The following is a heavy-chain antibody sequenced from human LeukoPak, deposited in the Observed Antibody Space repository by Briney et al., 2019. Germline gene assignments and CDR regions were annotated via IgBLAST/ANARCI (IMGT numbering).Heavy chain of an antibody. CDR1: GGSISNYY. D-gene: IGHD3-3*01. V-gene: IGHV4-59*01. J-gene: IGHJ4*02. CDR3: ARGQYDFWSGYYGH. CDR2: IYYSGST. Sequence: PSETLPLTCTVSGGSISNYYWSWIRQPPGKGLEWIGYIYYSGSTNYNPSLKSRVTLSVDTSKNQFSLKLSSVTAADTAVYYCARGQYDFWSGYYGHWGQGTLVIVSS.